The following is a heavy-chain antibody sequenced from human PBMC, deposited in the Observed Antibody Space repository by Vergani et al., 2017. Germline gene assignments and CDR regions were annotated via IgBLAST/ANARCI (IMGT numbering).Heavy chain of an antibody. J-gene: IGHJ4*02. CDR3: ASKRGACRAAYCHSYDF. V-gene: IGHV4-39*01. Sequence: QVQLQESGPGLVKPSETLSLTCTVSGDSVISTDYHWGWIRQPPGKGLEWIGSMDYSGSTSYNPSLESRISISFETPKNQFSLRLTSVTAAATAVYYCASKRGACRAAYCHSYDFLGPGTLVGVSS. CDR1: GDSVISTDYH. D-gene: IGHD2-15*01. CDR2: MDYSGST.